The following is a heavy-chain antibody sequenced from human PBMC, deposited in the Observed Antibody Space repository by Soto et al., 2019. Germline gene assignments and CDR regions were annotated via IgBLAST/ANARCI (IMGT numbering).Heavy chain of an antibody. Sequence: QVQLQESGPGLVKPSETLSLTCTVSGGSVSSGSYYWSWIRQPPGKGLEWIGYIYYSGSTNYNPSLKSRVTISVDTSKNQFSLKLSSVTAADTAVYYCARAMGCWFDPWGQGTLVTVSS. CDR2: IYYSGST. CDR3: ARAMGCWFDP. V-gene: IGHV4-61*01. CDR1: GGSVSSGSYY. J-gene: IGHJ5*02. D-gene: IGHD3-16*01.